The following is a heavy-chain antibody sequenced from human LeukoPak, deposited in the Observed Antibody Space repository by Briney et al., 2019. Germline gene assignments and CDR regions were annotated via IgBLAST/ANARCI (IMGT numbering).Heavy chain of an antibody. J-gene: IGHJ4*02. CDR3: ARDERYDSSGYPFDY. D-gene: IGHD3-22*01. CDR1: GDTFSSYA. CDR2: IIPIFGTA. Sequence: ASVKVSCKASGDTFSSYAISWVRQAPGQGLEWMGGIIPIFGTANYAQKFQGRVTITADKSTSTAYMELSRLRSDDTAVYYCARDERYDSSGYPFDYWGQGTLVTVSS. V-gene: IGHV1-69*06.